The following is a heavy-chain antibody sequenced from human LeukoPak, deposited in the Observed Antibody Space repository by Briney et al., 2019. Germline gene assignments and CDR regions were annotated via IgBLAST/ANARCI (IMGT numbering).Heavy chain of an antibody. CDR1: GFTFSGSA. Sequence: GGSLRLSCAASGFTFSGSAMHWVRQASGKGLEWVGRIRSKANSYATAYAASVKGSFTISRDDSKNKAYLQMKRLKTEDTAVYYCTSYCSSTSCLELVDYWGQGTLVTVSS. CDR3: TSYCSSTSCLELVDY. J-gene: IGHJ4*02. D-gene: IGHD2-2*01. CDR2: IRSKANSYAT. V-gene: IGHV3-73*01.